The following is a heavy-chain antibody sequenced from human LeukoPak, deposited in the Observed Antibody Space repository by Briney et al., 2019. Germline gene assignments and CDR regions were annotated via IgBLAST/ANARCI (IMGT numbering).Heavy chain of an antibody. J-gene: IGHJ3*02. CDR1: GGSISSGGYS. CDR3: ARGRGSSSWLGRRGYQNYAFDI. V-gene: IGHV4-30-2*01. Sequence: PSQALSLTCAVSGGSISSGGYSWSWIRQPPGKGLEWIGYIYHSGSTYYNPSLKSRVTISVDRSKNQFSLELSSVTAADTAVYYCARGRGSSSWLGRRGYQNYAFDIWGQGTMVTVSS. D-gene: IGHD6-13*01. CDR2: IYHSGST.